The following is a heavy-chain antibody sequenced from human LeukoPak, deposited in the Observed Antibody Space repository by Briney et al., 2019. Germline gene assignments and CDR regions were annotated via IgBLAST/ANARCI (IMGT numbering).Heavy chain of an antibody. CDR1: GFSFSNYW. CDR2: IKTDGSET. CDR3: ARDSAVPGRGFDP. V-gene: IGHV3-74*01. J-gene: IGHJ5*02. D-gene: IGHD6-19*01. Sequence: PGGSLRLSCAASGFSFSNYWMHWVRQAPGKGLVWVSRIKTDGSETSSADSVKGRFTISRDNARNTVFLQLNSLRADDTGVYYCARDSAVPGRGFDPWGQGTLVTVSS.